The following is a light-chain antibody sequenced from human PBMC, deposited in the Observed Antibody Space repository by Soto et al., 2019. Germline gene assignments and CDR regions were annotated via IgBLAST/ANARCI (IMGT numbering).Light chain of an antibody. J-gene: IGLJ1*01. CDR1: ISNIGNTY. Sequence: QSVLTQPSSVSGTPGQGVTISCSGSISNIGNTYVYWFQQLPGTAPKVLSNRNDQRPSGVPDRLSGSKSGTSASLAISGLRSEDEADYYCAAWDDTVRSYVFGTGTKLTVL. V-gene: IGLV1-47*01. CDR2: RND. CDR3: AAWDDTVRSYV.